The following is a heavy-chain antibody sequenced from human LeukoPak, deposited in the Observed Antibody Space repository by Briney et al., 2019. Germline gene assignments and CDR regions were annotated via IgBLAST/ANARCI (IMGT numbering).Heavy chain of an antibody. V-gene: IGHV1-18*01. CDR2: INGHNGDT. J-gene: IGHJ4*02. CDR3: ARGVSKDDSSGYYYGDY. CDR1: GYTFSSSG. Sequence: ASVKVSCKASGYTFSSSGISWVRQAPGLGLEWMGWINGHNGDTLYAQKFQGRVAMTGDTSTGTAYMELRSLTSDDTAVYYCARGVSKDDSSGYYYGDYWGQGTLVTVSS. D-gene: IGHD3-22*01.